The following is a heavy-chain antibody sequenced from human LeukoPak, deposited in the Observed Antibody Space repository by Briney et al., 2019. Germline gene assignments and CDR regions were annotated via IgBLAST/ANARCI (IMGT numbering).Heavy chain of an antibody. CDR2: IYYSGST. J-gene: IGHJ2*01. CDR3: ARGLRSYHYWYFDL. Sequence: SETLSLTCTVSGGSISSYYWSWIRQPPGKGLEWIGYIYYSGSTNYNPSLKSRVTISVDTSKNQFSLKLSSVTAADTAVYYCARGLRSYHYWYFDLWGRGTLVTVSS. D-gene: IGHD1-26*01. CDR1: GGSISSYY. V-gene: IGHV4-59*01.